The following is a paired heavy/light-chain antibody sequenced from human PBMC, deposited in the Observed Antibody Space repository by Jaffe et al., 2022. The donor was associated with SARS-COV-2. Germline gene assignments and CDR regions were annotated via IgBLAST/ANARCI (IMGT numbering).Light chain of an antibody. CDR1: SSDIGGYNY. V-gene: IGLV2-14*01. CDR2: DVS. J-gene: IGLJ2*01. CDR3: SSYTTSSTLV. Sequence: QSALTQPASVSGSPGQSITISCTGTSSDIGGYNYVSWYQQHPGKAPKFLIYDVSNRPSGVSNRFSGSKSGNTASLTISGLQAEDEADYYCSSYTTSSTLVFGGGTRLTVL.
Heavy chain of an antibody. V-gene: IGHV2-5*02. CDR3: THTGAHWGSDYSYYMDV. CDR1: GFSLSTSGVG. D-gene: IGHD7-27*01. Sequence: QITLKESGPALVKPTQTLTLTCTFSGFSLSTSGVGVGWIRQPPGKAPEWLAIIYWDDDKTYSPSLRSRLTITKDTPKNQVVLTMTNMDPVDTATYYCTHTGAHWGSDYSYYMDVWGKGTTVTVSS. J-gene: IGHJ6*03. CDR2: IYWDDDK.